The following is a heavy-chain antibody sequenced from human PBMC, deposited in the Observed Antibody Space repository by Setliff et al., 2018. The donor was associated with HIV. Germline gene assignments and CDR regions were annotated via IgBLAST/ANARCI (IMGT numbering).Heavy chain of an antibody. CDR3: ARGGDPARYNWNDPQIDY. CDR1: GGSISSHF. CDR2: IYYSGST. D-gene: IGHD1-1*01. V-gene: IGHV4-59*11. J-gene: IGHJ4*02. Sequence: SETLSLTCTVSGGSISSHFWSWIRQPPGKGLEWIGSIYYSGSTNYNPSLKSRVTISVVTSKSQFSLKLSSVTAADTAVYYCARGGDPARYNWNDPQIDYWGQGTLVTVSS.